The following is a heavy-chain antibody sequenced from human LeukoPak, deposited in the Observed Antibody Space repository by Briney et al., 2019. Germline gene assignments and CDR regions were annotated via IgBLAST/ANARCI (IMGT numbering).Heavy chain of an antibody. D-gene: IGHD3-10*01. CDR2: TYYRSKWYN. V-gene: IGHV6-1*01. J-gene: IGHJ5*02. CDR1: GDSVSSNSAA. CDR3: ARHWVVRGVIFNWFDP. Sequence: SQTLSLTCAISGDSVSSNSAAWNWIRQSPSRGLEWLGRTYYRSKWYNDYAVSVKSRITINPDTSKNQFSLKLSSVTAADTAVYYCARHWVVRGVIFNWFDPWGQGTLVTVSS.